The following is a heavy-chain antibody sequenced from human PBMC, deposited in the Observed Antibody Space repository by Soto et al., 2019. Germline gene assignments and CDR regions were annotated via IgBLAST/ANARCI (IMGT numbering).Heavy chain of an antibody. Sequence: SETLSLTCTVSGAPITINYWSWIRQPPGKGLEWIGHIYYSGSTNYNPSLRGRVTISVDTSKNQFSLKLSSVTAADTAVYYCARDGIVSYFDYWGQGTLVTVSS. CDR2: IYYSGST. CDR1: GAPITINY. CDR3: ARDGIVSYFDY. D-gene: IGHD2-15*01. V-gene: IGHV4-59*01. J-gene: IGHJ4*02.